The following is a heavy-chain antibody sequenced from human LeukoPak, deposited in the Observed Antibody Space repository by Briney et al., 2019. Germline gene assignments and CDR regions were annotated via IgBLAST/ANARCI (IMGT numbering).Heavy chain of an antibody. CDR1: SGSISSGNYY. V-gene: IGHV4-31*03. J-gene: IGHJ6*02. CDR2: IHHSGSA. CDR3: ARDRSLSSYGDYGLDV. D-gene: IGHD4-17*01. Sequence: PPQTLSLTCTVSSGSISSGNYYWSWIRQHPGKGLEWIGYIHHSGSAYYNLSLKSRVTMSVDTSKNQISLNLTSVTAADTAVYYCARDRSLSSYGDYGLDVWGQGTTVTVSS.